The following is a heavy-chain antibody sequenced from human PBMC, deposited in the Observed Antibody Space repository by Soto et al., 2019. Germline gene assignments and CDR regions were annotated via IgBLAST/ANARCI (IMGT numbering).Heavy chain of an antibody. CDR3: ARDYGDYYGMDV. J-gene: IGHJ6*02. CDR1: GYTFTGYY. D-gene: IGHD4-17*01. CDR2: INPNSGGT. Sequence: QVQLVQSGAEVKKPGASVKVSCKASGYTFTGYYMHWVRQAPGQGLEWMGWINPNSGGTNYAQKFQGWGTMTRDTSISTAYMELSRLRSDDTAVYSCARDYGDYYGMDVWGQGTTVTVSS. V-gene: IGHV1-2*04.